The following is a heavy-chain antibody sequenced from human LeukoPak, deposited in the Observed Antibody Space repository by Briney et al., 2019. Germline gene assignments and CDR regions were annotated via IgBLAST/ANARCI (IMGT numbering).Heavy chain of an antibody. J-gene: IGHJ6*03. D-gene: IGHD6-13*01. CDR3: ARGASSSWYLTSYYYYYMDV. CDR1: GGTFSSYA. CDR2: IIPIFGTA. Sequence: ASVKVSCKASGGTFSSYAISWVRQAPGQGLEWMGGIIPIFGTANYAQKFQGRVTMTRDMSTSTVYMELNSLRSEDTAVYYCARGASSSWYLTSYYYYYMDVWGKGTTVTVSS. V-gene: IGHV1-69*05.